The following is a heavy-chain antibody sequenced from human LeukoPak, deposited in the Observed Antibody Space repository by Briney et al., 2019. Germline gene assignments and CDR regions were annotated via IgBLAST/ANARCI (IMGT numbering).Heavy chain of an antibody. J-gene: IGHJ4*02. CDR2: IYYSGST. Sequence: PSETLSLTCTVSGGSISSYYWSWIRRPPGKGLEWIGYIYYSGSTNYNPSLKSRVTISIDTSKNEFSLKLSSVTAADTAVYYCASRRVGAFDYWGQGTLVTVSS. CDR3: ASRRVGAFDY. V-gene: IGHV4-59*08. CDR1: GGSISSYY. D-gene: IGHD1-26*01.